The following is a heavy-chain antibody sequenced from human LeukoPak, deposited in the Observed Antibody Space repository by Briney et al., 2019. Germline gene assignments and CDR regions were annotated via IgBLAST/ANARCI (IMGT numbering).Heavy chain of an antibody. D-gene: IGHD3-16*02. Sequence: GRSLRLSCAASGFTFSSYAMHWVRQAPGKGLEWVAVISYDGSNKYYADSVKGRFTTSRDNSKNTLYLQMNSLRAEDTAVYYCAREGNYDYVWGSYRQAWYFDYWGQGTLVTVSS. CDR2: ISYDGSNK. CDR1: GFTFSSYA. CDR3: AREGNYDYVWGSYRQAWYFDY. J-gene: IGHJ4*02. V-gene: IGHV3-30-3*01.